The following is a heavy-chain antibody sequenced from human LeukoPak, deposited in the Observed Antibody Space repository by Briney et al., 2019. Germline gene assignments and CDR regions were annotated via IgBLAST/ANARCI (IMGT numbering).Heavy chain of an antibody. CDR2: ISAYNGNT. CDR3: ARGLYGSGSYYITNWFDP. Sequence: ASVKVSCKASGYTFTSYGISWVRQAPGQGLEWMGWISAYNGNTNYAQKLQGRVTMTTDTSTSTAYMELRSLRSDDTAVYYCARGLYGSGSYYITNWFDPWGQGTLVTVSS. V-gene: IGHV1-18*01. D-gene: IGHD3-10*01. CDR1: GYTFTSYG. J-gene: IGHJ5*02.